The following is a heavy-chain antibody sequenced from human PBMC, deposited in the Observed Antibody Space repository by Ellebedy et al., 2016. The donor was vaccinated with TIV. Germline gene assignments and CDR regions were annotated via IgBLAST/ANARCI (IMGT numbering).Heavy chain of an antibody. CDR2: ISSSSSTI. Sequence: GESLKISCAASGFTLSSYSMKWVRQAPGKGLEWVSYISSSSSTIYYEDSVKGRFTISRDNAKNSLYLQMNSLRDEDTAVYYCARGWSTPDTWGQGTLVIVSS. V-gene: IGHV3-48*02. D-gene: IGHD2-15*01. CDR3: ARGWSTPDT. CDR1: GFTLSSYS. J-gene: IGHJ5*02.